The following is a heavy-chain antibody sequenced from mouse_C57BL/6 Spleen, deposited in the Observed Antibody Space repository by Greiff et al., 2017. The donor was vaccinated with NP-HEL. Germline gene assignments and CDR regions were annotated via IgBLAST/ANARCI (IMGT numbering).Heavy chain of an antibody. CDR2: IDPENGDT. D-gene: IGHD1-1*01. CDR3: TTPYGSSGEY. J-gene: IGHJ2*01. V-gene: IGHV14-4*01. Sequence: VQLKESGAELVRPGASVKLSCTASGFNIKDDYMHWVKQRPEQGLEWIGWIDPENGDTEYASKFQGKATITADTSSNTAYLQLSSLTSEDTAVYYCTTPYGSSGEYWGKGTTLTVSS. CDR1: GFNIKDDY.